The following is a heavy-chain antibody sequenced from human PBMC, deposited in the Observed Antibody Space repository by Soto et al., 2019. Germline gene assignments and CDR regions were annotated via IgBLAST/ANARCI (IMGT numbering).Heavy chain of an antibody. CDR3: ARDSEYSSSAEDY. D-gene: IGHD6-6*01. V-gene: IGHV1-18*01. J-gene: IGHJ4*02. Sequence: ASVKVSCKASGYTFSSDGISWGRQAPGQGLEWLGWISAYNGNTNYAQKLQGRVTMTTDTSTSTAYMELRSLRSDDTAVYYCARDSEYSSSAEDYWGQGTLVTVSS. CDR2: ISAYNGNT. CDR1: GYTFSSDG.